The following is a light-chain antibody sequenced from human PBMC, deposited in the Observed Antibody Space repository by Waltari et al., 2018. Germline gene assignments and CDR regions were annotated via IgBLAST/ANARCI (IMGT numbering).Light chain of an antibody. J-gene: IGLJ1*01. CDR3: CSYTGTSPLYV. CDR2: GAT. Sequence: QSALTQPASVSGSPVQSITISCTGTSSYVGSFNLVSWYQQHPGKAPKLIIYGATNRRSGCFMRFSGSKYRNTVPLTISGLKADDGADYCCCSYTGTSPLYVFGTGTKVCVL. CDR1: SSYVGSFNL. V-gene: IGLV2-23*01.